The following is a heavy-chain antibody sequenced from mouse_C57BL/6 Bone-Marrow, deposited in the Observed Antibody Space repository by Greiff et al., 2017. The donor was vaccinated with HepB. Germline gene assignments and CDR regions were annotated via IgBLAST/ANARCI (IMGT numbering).Heavy chain of an antibody. D-gene: IGHD2-4*01. V-gene: IGHV3-6*01. J-gene: IGHJ4*01. Sequence: EVQLQESGPGLVKPSQSLSLTCSVTGYSITSGYYWNWIRQFPGNKLEWMGYISYDGSNNYNPSLKNRISITRDTSKNQFFLKLNSVTTEDTATYYCARRGLRFPSCYAMDYWGQGTSVTVSS. CDR3: ARRGLRFPSCYAMDY. CDR1: GYSITSGYY. CDR2: ISYDGSN.